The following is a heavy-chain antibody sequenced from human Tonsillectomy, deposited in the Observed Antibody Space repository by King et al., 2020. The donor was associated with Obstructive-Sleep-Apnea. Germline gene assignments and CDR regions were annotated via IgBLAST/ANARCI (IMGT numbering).Heavy chain of an antibody. V-gene: IGHV3-30*04. D-gene: IGHD3-9*01. CDR1: GFTFSSYA. CDR2: ISYDGSDK. Sequence: QLVESGGGVVQPGRSLSLSCAASGFTFSSYALHWVRQAPGKGLEWVAVISYDGSDKYYADSVKGRFTISRDNSKNTLYLQMNSLRDEDTAVYYCARDSFSSGTEYDFLTGYLGYYYGRDVWRQGTTVTVSS. J-gene: IGHJ6*02. CDR3: ARDSFSSGTEYDFLTGYLGYYYGRDV.